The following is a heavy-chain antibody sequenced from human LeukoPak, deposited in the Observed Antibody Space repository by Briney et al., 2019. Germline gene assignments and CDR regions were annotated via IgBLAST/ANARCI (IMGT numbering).Heavy chain of an antibody. V-gene: IGHV1-8*01. CDR2: MNPNSGNT. Sequence: ASVTVSCKASGYTFTSYDINWVRQAPGQGLEWMGWMNPNSGNTGYAQKFQGRVTMTRNTSISTAYMELSSLRSEDTAVYYCARATLPRNYYGSGSYGYWGQGTLVTVSS. D-gene: IGHD3-10*01. J-gene: IGHJ4*02. CDR1: GYTFTSYD. CDR3: ARATLPRNYYGSGSYGY.